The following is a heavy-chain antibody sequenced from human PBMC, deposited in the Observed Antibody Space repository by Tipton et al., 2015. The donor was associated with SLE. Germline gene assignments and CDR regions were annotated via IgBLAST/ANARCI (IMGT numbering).Heavy chain of an antibody. CDR3: TRSWIQLWPGYMDV. Sequence: RSLRLSCTASGFTFDEYAMTWFRQPPGKGLEWVGFIRSKSYGGTTEYAASVKGRFTISRDDSKSIAYLQMNSLKSEDTAVYFCTRSWIQLWPGYMDVWGKGTTVTVSS. CDR2: IRSKSYGGTT. D-gene: IGHD5-18*01. V-gene: IGHV3-49*03. J-gene: IGHJ6*03. CDR1: GFTFDEYA.